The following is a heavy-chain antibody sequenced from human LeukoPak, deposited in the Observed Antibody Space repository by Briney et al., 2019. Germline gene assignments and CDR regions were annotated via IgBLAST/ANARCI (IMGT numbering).Heavy chain of an antibody. CDR3: AREGPYYDILTGSPDYMDV. Sequence: PGGSLRLSCVTSGFSFSTYDMSWVRQAPGKGLEWVSYISSSGSTIYYADSVKGRFTISRDNAKNSLYLQMNSLRAEDTAVYYCAREGPYYDILTGSPDYMDVWGKGTTVTVSS. V-gene: IGHV3-48*03. D-gene: IGHD3-9*01. CDR2: ISSSGSTI. J-gene: IGHJ6*03. CDR1: GFSFSTYD.